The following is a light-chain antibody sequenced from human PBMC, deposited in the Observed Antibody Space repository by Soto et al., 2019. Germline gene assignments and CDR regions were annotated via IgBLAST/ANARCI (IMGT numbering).Light chain of an antibody. CDR3: QHYNSLPIT. CDR1: QDIRFY. J-gene: IGKJ5*01. V-gene: IGKV1-33*01. CDR2: DAS. Sequence: DIQMTQSPSTLSASLGDRATITCQASQDIRFYLNWYQHKTGQAPKLLIYDASQLETGVPSKFSGSGSGTDFTFTINNLQAEDIGTYYCQHYNSLPITFGQGTRLEI.